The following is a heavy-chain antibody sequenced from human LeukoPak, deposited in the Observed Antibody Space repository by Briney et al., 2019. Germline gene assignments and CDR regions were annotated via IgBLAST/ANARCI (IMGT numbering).Heavy chain of an antibody. CDR1: GYTPTELS. CDR2: FDPEDGET. CDR3: ATGEHSVVAARYTFDY. J-gene: IGHJ4*02. V-gene: IGHV1-24*01. Sequence: ASVKVSCKVSGYTPTELSMHWVRQAPGKGLERMGGFDPEDGETIYAQKFQGRVTMTEDTSTDTAYMELSSLRSEDTAVYYCATGEHSVVAARYTFDYWGQGTLVTVSS. D-gene: IGHD6-6*01.